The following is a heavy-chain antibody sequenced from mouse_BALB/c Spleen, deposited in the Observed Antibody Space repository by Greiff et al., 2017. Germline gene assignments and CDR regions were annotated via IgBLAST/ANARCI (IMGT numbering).Heavy chain of an antibody. V-gene: IGHV14-3*02. CDR1: GFNIKDTY. J-gene: IGHJ4*01. CDR3: ARGYDGYYNYAMDD. D-gene: IGHD2-3*01. CDR2: IDPANGNT. Sequence: VQLQQSGAELVKPGASVKLSCTASGFNIKDTYMHWVKQRPEQGLEWIGRIDPANGNTKYDPKFQGKATITADTSSNTAYLQLSSLSSEDTAVYYCARGYDGYYNYAMDDWGQGTSVTVSS.